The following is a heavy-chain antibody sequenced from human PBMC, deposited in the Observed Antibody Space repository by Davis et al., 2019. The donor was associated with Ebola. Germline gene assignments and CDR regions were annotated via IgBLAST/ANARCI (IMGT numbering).Heavy chain of an antibody. V-gene: IGHV1-2*02. Sequence: ASVKVSCKASGYTFTGYYMHWVRQAPGQGLEWMGWINPNSGGTNYAQKFQGRVTMTRDTSISTAYMELSRLRSDDTAVYYCAREVGNDFWSGYPDFDYWGQGTLVTVSS. D-gene: IGHD3-3*01. J-gene: IGHJ4*02. CDR2: INPNSGGT. CDR1: GYTFTGYY. CDR3: AREVGNDFWSGYPDFDY.